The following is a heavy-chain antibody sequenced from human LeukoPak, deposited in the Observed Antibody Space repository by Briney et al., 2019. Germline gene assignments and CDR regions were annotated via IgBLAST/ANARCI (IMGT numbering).Heavy chain of an antibody. CDR3: ARAGSANRWANYGIDP. V-gene: IGHV3-13*01. CDR2: IGTVADT. Sequence: PGGSLRLSCAGSGFTFSSYDMHWDRQVTGKGLEWVSAIGTVADTYYPDSVKGRFTISRENAKNSLYLQMNSLRVGDTAVYYCARAGSANRWANYGIDPWGQGTTVIVSS. J-gene: IGHJ6*02. CDR1: GFTFSSYD. D-gene: IGHD3-10*01.